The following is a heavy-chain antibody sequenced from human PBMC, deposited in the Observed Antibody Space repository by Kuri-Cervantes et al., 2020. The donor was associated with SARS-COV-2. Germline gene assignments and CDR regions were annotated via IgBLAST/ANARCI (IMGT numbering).Heavy chain of an antibody. D-gene: IGHD3-9*01. CDR1: GGSISGYY. CDR3: ATSRGILTGYHDAFDI. V-gene: IGHV4-59*01. J-gene: IGHJ3*02. Sequence: GSLRLSCTVSGGSISGYYWTWIRQPPGKGLDWIGYIYYSGSTSYNPSLKSRVTISVDTSKNQFSLNLSSVTAADTAVYYCATSRGILTGYHDAFDIWGQGTRVT. CDR2: IYYSGST.